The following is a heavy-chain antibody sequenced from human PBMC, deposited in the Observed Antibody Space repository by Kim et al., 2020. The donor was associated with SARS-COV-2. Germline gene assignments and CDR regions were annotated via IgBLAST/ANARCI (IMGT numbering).Heavy chain of an antibody. CDR2: INPNSGGT. CDR1: GYTFTGYY. Sequence: ASVKVSCKASGYTFTGYYMHWVRQAPGQGLEWMGWINPNSGGTNYAQKFQGRVTMTRDTSISTAYMELSRLRSDDTAVYYCASTKLLWFGELWDYWGQGTLVTVSS. CDR3: ASTKLLWFGELWDY. D-gene: IGHD3-10*01. J-gene: IGHJ4*02. V-gene: IGHV1-2*02.